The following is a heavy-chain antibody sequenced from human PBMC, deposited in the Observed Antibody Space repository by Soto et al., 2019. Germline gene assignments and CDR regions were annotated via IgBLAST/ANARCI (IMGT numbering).Heavy chain of an antibody. CDR1: GFTFSNAW. CDR3: TTDISMIFCTSGSCPPFDY. V-gene: IGHV3-15*01. J-gene: IGHJ4*02. CDR2: IKSKTDGGTT. D-gene: IGHD2-15*01. Sequence: EVHLVESGGGLVKPGGSLRLSCAASGFTFSNAWMTWVRQAPGKGLEWVGRIKSKTDGGTTDYAAPVKGRFTISRDDSENTLHLQMNSLKTEDTAVYYCTTDISMIFCTSGSCPPFDYWGQGTLVTVSS.